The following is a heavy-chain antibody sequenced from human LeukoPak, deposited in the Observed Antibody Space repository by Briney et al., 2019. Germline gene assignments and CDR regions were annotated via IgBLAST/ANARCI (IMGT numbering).Heavy chain of an antibody. Sequence: PRGSLRLSCAASGLIFSTYWMHWVRQPPGKGLVWVSRINTDGSTTNYADSVKGRFTISRDNAKNTLYLQMNGLRVEETAVYYCARGYCSSPGCPAGWFDPWGQGTLISVSS. J-gene: IGHJ5*02. CDR3: ARGYCSSPGCPAGWFDP. CDR2: INTDGSTT. D-gene: IGHD2-2*01. V-gene: IGHV3-74*01. CDR1: GLIFSTYW.